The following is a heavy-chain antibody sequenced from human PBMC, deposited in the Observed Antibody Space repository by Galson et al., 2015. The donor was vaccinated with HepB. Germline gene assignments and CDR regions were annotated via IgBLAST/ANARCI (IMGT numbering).Heavy chain of an antibody. V-gene: IGHV4-30-4*07. Sequence: TLSLTCAVSGGSISSGGYSWSWIRQPPGKGLEWIGYISYSGTTYYSPSHKSRVFISLDTSKTQFSLKLSSVTAADTAVYYCCTAVITPGGNILYDYWGQGTLVTVSS. D-gene: IGHD4-23*01. CDR1: GGSISSGGYS. CDR2: ISYSGTT. CDR3: CTAVITPGGNILYDY. J-gene: IGHJ4*02.